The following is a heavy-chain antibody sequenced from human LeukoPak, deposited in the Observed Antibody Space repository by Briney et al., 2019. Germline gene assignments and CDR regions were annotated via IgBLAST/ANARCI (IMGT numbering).Heavy chain of an antibody. D-gene: IGHD2-2*01. J-gene: IGHJ3*02. V-gene: IGHV1-3*01. CDR3: ASNIVVVPAAAYDDAFDI. CDR2: INAGNGNT. CDR1: GYTFTSYA. Sequence: ASVKVSCKASGYTFTSYAMHWVRQAPGQRLEWMGWINAGNGNTKYSQKFQGRVTITRDTSASTAYMELSSLRSEDTAVYYCASNIVVVPAAAYDDAFDIWGQGTMVAVSS.